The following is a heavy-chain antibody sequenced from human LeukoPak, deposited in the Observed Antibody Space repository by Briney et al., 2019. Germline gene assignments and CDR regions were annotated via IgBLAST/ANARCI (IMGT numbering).Heavy chain of an antibody. V-gene: IGHV3-48*01. CDR3: AVAQPAAPFDY. J-gene: IGHJ4*02. Sequence: GGSLRLTCAASGFTFGNFGMNWVSQAPGKGLERVAYISGSSSTIYYADSVKGRFAISRDNAKNSVHLQMNSLRAEDTAVYYCAVAQPAAPFDYLGQGNLVTVSS. CDR1: GFTFGNFG. CDR2: ISGSSSTI. D-gene: IGHD2-2*01.